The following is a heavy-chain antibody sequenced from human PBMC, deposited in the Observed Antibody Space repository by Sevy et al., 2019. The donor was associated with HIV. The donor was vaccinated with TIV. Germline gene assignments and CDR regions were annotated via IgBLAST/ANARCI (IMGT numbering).Heavy chain of an antibody. CDR2: IGVYNGNI. V-gene: IGHV1-18*04. Sequence: ASVKVSCKASGYTISTYHMHWVRQAPGQGLEWMGWIGVYNGNIKYAQKFRGRVTVTTDTSTSTAYMELRSLRTDDTAVYYCARFGTVATLRYNYYNGMDVWGQGTTVTVSS. D-gene: IGHD4-17*01. J-gene: IGHJ6*02. CDR1: GYTISTYH. CDR3: ARFGTVATLRYNYYNGMDV.